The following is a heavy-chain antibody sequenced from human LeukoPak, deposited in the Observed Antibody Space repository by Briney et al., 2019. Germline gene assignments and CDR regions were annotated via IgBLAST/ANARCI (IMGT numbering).Heavy chain of an antibody. J-gene: IGHJ4*02. D-gene: IGHD2-15*01. CDR3: AKDRRSGGSCSDY. V-gene: IGHV3-23*01. CDR2: ISGSGDIT. CDR1: GFIFSGYA. Sequence: QPGGSLRLSCAASGFIFSGYAMSWVRQAPGRGLEWVSTISGSGDITYYADSVKGRLTISRDNSKNTLYLQMNSLRAEDTAVYYCAKDRRSGGSCSDYWGQGTLVTVSS.